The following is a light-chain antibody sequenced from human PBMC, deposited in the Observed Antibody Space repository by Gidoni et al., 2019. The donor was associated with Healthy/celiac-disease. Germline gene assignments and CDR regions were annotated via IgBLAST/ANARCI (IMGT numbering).Light chain of an antibody. CDR3: QQYGSSPT. Sequence: MVLTQAPATLSLSPGERATLSCRASQSVSSSYLAWYQQKPGQAPRLLIYGASSRATGIPDRFSGSGSGTDFTLTISRLEPEDFAVYYCQQYGSSPTFGPGTKVDIK. J-gene: IGKJ3*01. CDR1: QSVSSSY. CDR2: GAS. V-gene: IGKV3-20*01.